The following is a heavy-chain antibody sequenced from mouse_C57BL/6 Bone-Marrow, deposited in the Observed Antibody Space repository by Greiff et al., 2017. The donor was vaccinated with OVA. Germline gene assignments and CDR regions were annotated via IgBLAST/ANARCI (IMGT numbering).Heavy chain of an antibody. CDR2: INPGSGGT. CDR1: GYAFTNYL. J-gene: IGHJ3*01. D-gene: IGHD3-2*02. CDR3: ARSLDSSGYGFAY. V-gene: IGHV1-54*01. Sequence: VQLQQSGAELVRPGTSVKVSCKASGYAFTNYLIEWVKQRPGQGLEWIGVINPGSGGTNYNEKFKGKATLTADKSSSTAYMQLSSLTSEDSAVDVCARSLDSSGYGFAYWGQGTRVTVSA.